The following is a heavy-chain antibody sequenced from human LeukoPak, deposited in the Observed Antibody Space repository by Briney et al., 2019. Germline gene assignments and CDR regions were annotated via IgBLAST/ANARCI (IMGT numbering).Heavy chain of an antibody. CDR3: ARDMRSSYDFWSYDAFDI. D-gene: IGHD3-3*01. CDR1: GFTFSSYW. V-gene: IGHV3-7*01. Sequence: GGSLRLSCAASGFTFSSYWMSWVRQAPGKGLEWVANIKQDGSEKYYVDSVKGRFTISRDNAKSSLYLQMNSLRAEDTAVYYCARDMRSSYDFWSYDAFDIWGQGTMVTVSS. CDR2: IKQDGSEK. J-gene: IGHJ3*02.